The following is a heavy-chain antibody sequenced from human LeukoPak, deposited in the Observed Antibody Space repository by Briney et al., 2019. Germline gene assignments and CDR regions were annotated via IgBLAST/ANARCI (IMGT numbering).Heavy chain of an antibody. CDR2: ISGSGGST. J-gene: IGHJ4*02. CDR1: GFTFSSYA. Sequence: GGSLRLSCAASGFTFSSYAMSWVRQAPGKGLEGVSAISGSGGSTYYADSVKGRLTISRDNSKNTLYLQMNSLRAEDTGVYYCAKGDSSSWYGGYYFDYWGQGTLVTVSS. D-gene: IGHD6-13*01. CDR3: AKGDSSSWYGGYYFDY. V-gene: IGHV3-23*01.